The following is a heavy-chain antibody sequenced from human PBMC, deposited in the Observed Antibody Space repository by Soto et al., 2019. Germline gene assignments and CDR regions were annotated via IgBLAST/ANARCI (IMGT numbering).Heavy chain of an antibody. J-gene: IGHJ6*02. CDR3: ARGIGSSSGMDV. V-gene: IGHV1-69*13. CDR1: GGTFSSYA. Sequence: SVKVSFKASGGTFSSYAISWLRQAPGQGLEWMGGIIPIFGTANYAQKFQGRVTITADESTSTAYMELSSLRSEDTAVYYCARGIGSSSGMDVWGQGTTVTVSS. D-gene: IGHD6-13*01. CDR2: IIPIFGTA.